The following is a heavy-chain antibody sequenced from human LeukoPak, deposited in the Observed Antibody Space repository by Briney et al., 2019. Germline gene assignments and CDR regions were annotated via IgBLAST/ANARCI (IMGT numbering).Heavy chain of an antibody. CDR1: GFTFSSYS. V-gene: IGHV3-21*01. Sequence: GGSLRLSCAASGFTFSSYSMNWVRQAPGKGLEWVSSISSSSSYIYYADSAKGRFTISRDNAKNSLYLQMNSLRAEDTAVYYCARAPRAYSSSSNPDYWGQGTLVTVSS. CDR3: ARAPRAYSSSSNPDY. D-gene: IGHD6-6*01. J-gene: IGHJ4*02. CDR2: ISSSSSYI.